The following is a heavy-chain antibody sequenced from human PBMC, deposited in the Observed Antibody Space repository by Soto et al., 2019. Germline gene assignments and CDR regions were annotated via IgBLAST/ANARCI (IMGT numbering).Heavy chain of an antibody. CDR3: ARGVEFSSYYSDSSGYHYAY. D-gene: IGHD3-22*01. J-gene: IGHJ4*02. CDR1: GFSFSSYA. V-gene: IGHV3-30-3*01. Sequence: PGGSLRLACAASGFSFSSYAMHWVRQAPGKGLEWVAVISYDGSNKYYADSVKGRFTISRDNSKNTLYLQMNSLRAEDTAVYYCARGVEFSSYYSDSSGYHYAYWGQGT. CDR2: ISYDGSNK.